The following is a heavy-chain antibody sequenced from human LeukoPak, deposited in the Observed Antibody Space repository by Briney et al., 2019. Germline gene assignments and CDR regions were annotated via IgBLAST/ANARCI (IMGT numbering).Heavy chain of an antibody. Sequence: SETLSLTCTVSGGSISSGSYYWSWIRQPAGKGLEWIGRIYTSGSTNYNPSLKSRVTISVDTSKNQFSLKLSSVTAADTAVYYCARVPYYSNHKWFDPWGQGTLVTVSS. CDR1: GGSISSGSYY. CDR2: IYTSGST. J-gene: IGHJ5*02. D-gene: IGHD4-11*01. V-gene: IGHV4-61*02. CDR3: ARVPYYSNHKWFDP.